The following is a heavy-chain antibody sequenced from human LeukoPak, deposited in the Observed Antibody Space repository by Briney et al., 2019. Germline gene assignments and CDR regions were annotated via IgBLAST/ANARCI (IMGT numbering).Heavy chain of an antibody. V-gene: IGHV3-53*01. Sequence: PGGSLRLSCAASGLTVSSYMSWVRQAPGKGLEWVSLIYPSGNIYYADSVKGRFTISRDNSKNTLFLQMNSVRAEDTAIYYCARTFVSGDGYKVGYFDYWGQGTLVTVSS. CDR2: IYPSGNI. CDR3: ARTFVSGDGYKVGYFDY. D-gene: IGHD5-24*01. CDR1: GLTVSSY. J-gene: IGHJ4*02.